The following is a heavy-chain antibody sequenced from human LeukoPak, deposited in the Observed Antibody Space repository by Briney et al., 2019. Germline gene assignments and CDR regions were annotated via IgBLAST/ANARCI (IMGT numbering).Heavy chain of an antibody. Sequence: PGGSLRLSCVASGFTFSSYSMNWVRQAPGKGLEWVSSISGSRTHIYYADSLKGRFTVSRDNAKNSLYLQMNTLRAEDTAVYYCTTDPPGSGAPRHFEYCGEGTVVTVSS. CDR2: ISGSRTHI. J-gene: IGHJ4*02. D-gene: IGHD2-15*01. CDR3: TTDPPGSGAPRHFEY. CDR1: GFTFSSYS. V-gene: IGHV3-21*04.